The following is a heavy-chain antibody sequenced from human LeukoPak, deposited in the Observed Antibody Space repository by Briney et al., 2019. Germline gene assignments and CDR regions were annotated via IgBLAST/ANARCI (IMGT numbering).Heavy chain of an antibody. Sequence: RPGGSLRLSCAASGFTFSSHWMHWVRQAPGKGLVWVSRISSDGISTSYADSVKGRFTISRDNAKNTLYLQMNSLRAEDTAVYYCARDGLFSGSSDYWGQGTLVTVSS. CDR3: ARDGLFSGSSDY. CDR2: ISSDGIST. V-gene: IGHV3-74*01. D-gene: IGHD1-26*01. J-gene: IGHJ4*02. CDR1: GFTFSSHW.